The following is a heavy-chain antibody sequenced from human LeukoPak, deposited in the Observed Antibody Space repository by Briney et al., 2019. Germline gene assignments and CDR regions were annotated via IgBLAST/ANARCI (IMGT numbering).Heavy chain of an antibody. V-gene: IGHV5-51*01. CDR1: GYSFNGYW. Sequence: GESLKISCKGSGYSFNGYWIGWARQMPGKGLEWMGIIYPGNSENRYSPSFQGQVTISADKSISTAYLQWSSLKASDAAMYFCARSPADGYTYGVDDFWGQGTLVSVSS. CDR3: ARSPADGYTYGVDDF. J-gene: IGHJ3*01. D-gene: IGHD5-24*01. CDR2: IYPGNSEN.